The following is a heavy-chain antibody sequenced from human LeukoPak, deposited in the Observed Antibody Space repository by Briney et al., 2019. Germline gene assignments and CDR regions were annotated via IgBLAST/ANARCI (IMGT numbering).Heavy chain of an antibody. J-gene: IGHJ4*02. V-gene: IGHV3-30*04. CDR2: ISSDGTNK. CDR3: AGGKEPVAVLNY. D-gene: IGHD2-15*01. Sequence: GGSLRLSCAASGFTFSSYSMHWVRQAPGKGLEWVAVISSDGTNKSYADSVKGRFTISRDNSKNTLYLQMNSLRAEDTAVYFSAGGKEPVAVLNYSGEGTL. CDR1: GFTFSSYS.